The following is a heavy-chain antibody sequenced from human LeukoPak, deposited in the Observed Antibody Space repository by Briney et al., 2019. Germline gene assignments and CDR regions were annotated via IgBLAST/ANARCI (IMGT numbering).Heavy chain of an antibody. CDR3: AREPPGY. CDR2: IYTNGGA. J-gene: IGHJ4*02. CDR1: GGSVTSGNYY. V-gene: IGHV4-61*02. Sequence: SETLSLTCTVSGGSVTSGNYYWNWIRQPAGKGLEWIGRIYTNGGASYNPSLKSRVTISIDASKNQFTLKLSSVTAADTAVYYCAREPPGYWGQGILVTVSS.